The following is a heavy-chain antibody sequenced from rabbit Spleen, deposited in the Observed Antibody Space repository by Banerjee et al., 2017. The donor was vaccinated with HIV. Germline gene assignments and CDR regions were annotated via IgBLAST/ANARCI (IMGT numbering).Heavy chain of an antibody. CDR2: INTATGKA. D-gene: IGHD1-1*01. CDR1: GFDFSSNA. V-gene: IGHV1S40*01. J-gene: IGHJ4*01. CDR3: ARDLVGVIGWNFYL. Sequence: QSLEESGGDLVKPEGSLTLTCTASGFDFSSNAMCWVRQAPGKGLEWIACINTATGKAVYASWAKGRFTISKTSSTTVTLQMTSLTAADRATYFCARDLVGVIGWNFYLWGQGTLVTVS.